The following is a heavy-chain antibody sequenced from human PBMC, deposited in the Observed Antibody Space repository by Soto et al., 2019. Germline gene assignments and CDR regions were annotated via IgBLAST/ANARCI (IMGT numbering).Heavy chain of an antibody. CDR3: ARLEMIRGVLGFDP. CDR2: ISSNGGTI. CDR1: GFTFSDYY. J-gene: IGHJ5*02. D-gene: IGHD3-10*01. Sequence: QVQLVESGGGLVKPGGSLRLSCAASGFTFSDYYMSWIRQAPGKGLEWVSYISSNGGTIYYADSVKGRFTIYRDNANNSLFLQVNSLRAEDTAVYYCARLEMIRGVLGFDPWGQGTLVTVSS. V-gene: IGHV3-11*01.